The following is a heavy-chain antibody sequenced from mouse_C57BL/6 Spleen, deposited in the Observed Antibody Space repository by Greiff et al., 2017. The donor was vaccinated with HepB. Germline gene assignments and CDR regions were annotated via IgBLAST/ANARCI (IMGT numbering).Heavy chain of an antibody. Sequence: QVQLQQPGAELVRPGSSVKLSCKASGYTFTSYWMDWVKQRPGQGLEWIGNIYPSDSETHYNQKFKDKATLTVDKSSSTAYMQLSSLTSEDSAVYYCARKDYDGAYWGQGTLVTVFA. CDR1: GYTFTSYW. D-gene: IGHD2-4*01. CDR2: IYPSDSET. CDR3: ARKDYDGAY. J-gene: IGHJ3*01. V-gene: IGHV1-61*01.